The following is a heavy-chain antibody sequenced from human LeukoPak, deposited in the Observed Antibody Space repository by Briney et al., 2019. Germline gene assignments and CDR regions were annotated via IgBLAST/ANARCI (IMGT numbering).Heavy chain of an antibody. D-gene: IGHD1-26*01. CDR1: GYTFTSYY. J-gene: IGHJ3*02. V-gene: IGHV1-46*01. CDR3: ASGQWEPMLGDAFDI. Sequence: GASVKVSCKASGYTFTSYYMHWVRQAPGQGLEWMGIINPSGGSTSYAQKFQGRVTMTRDTSTSTIYMELSSLRSEDAAVYYCASGQWEPMLGDAFDIWGQGTMVTVSS. CDR2: INPSGGST.